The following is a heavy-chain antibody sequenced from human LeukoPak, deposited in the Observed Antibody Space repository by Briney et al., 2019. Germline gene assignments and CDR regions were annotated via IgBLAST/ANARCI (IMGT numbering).Heavy chain of an antibody. CDR2: IDPSDSYT. V-gene: IGHV5-10-1*01. J-gene: IGHJ4*02. D-gene: IGHD2-2*01. CDR1: GYSLTSYW. CDR3: VRLFDPGYCNSTNCFDY. Sequence: RGESLRISCKGSGYSLTSYWISWVRQMPGKGLEWMGRIDPSDSYTNYSPSFQGHVTISADKSITTAYLQWSSLKASDTAMYYCVRLFDPGYCNSTNCFDYWGQGTLVTVSS.